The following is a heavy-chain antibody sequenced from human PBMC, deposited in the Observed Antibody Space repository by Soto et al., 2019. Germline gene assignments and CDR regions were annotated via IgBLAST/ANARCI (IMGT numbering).Heavy chain of an antibody. CDR3: AKETITMVRTPPGY. J-gene: IGHJ4*02. V-gene: IGHV3-30*18. CDR1: GFTFSSYG. D-gene: IGHD3-10*01. CDR2: ISYDGSNK. Sequence: GGSLRLSCAASGFTFSSYGMHWVRQAPGKGLEWVAVISYDGSNKYYADSVKGRFTISRDNSKNTLYLQMISLRAEDTAVYYCAKETITMVRTPPGYWGQGTLVTVSS.